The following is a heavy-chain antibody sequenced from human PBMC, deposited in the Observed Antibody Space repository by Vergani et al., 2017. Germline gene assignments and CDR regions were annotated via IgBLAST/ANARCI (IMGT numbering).Heavy chain of an antibody. CDR3: ARARWATGYYFYGMDV. V-gene: IGHV4-34*01. CDR2: INHSGST. J-gene: IGHJ6*02. Sequence: QVQLQQRGAALLKPSETLSLTCAVYGGSFSGYYWSWIRQPPGKGLEWIGEINHSGSTNYNPSLKSRVTISVDTSKNQFSLKLSSVTAADTAVYYCARARWATGYYFYGMDVWGQGTTVTVSS. D-gene: IGHD5-12*01. CDR1: GGSFSGYY.